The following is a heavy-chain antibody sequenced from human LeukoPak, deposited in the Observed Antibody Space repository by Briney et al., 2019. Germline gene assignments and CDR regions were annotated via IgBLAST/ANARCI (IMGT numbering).Heavy chain of an antibody. V-gene: IGHV4-59*08. CDR3: ARHWGSSWSGGIGP. Sequence: KPSETLSHTCTVSGGSISSYYWSWIRQPPGKGLEWIGYIYYSGSTNYNPSLKSRVTISVDTSKNQFSLKLSSVTAADTAVYYCARHWGSSWSGGIGPWGQGTLVTVSS. CDR1: GGSISSYY. CDR2: IYYSGST. J-gene: IGHJ5*02. D-gene: IGHD6-13*01.